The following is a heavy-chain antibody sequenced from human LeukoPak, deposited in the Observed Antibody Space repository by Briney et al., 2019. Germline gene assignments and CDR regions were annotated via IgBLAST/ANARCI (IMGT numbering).Heavy chain of an antibody. V-gene: IGHV3-33*06. J-gene: IGHJ4*02. Sequence: GGSLRLSCAASGYTFSSYAMHWVRQAPGKGLEWVAVIWYDGGNKYYADSVKGRFTISRDNSKNMLHLQMNSLRAEDTAVYYCAKSSVVAGTGEFDYWGQGTLVTVSS. CDR3: AKSSVVAGTGEFDY. CDR2: IWYDGGNK. CDR1: GYTFSSYA. D-gene: IGHD6-19*01.